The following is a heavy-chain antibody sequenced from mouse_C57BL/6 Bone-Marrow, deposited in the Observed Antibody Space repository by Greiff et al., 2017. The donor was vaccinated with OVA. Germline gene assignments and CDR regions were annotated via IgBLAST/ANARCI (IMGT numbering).Heavy chain of an antibody. CDR1: GYSITSGYY. D-gene: IGHD2-3*01. J-gene: IGHJ3*01. V-gene: IGHV3-6*01. Sequence: EVKLMESGPGLVKPSQSLSLTCSVTGYSITSGYYWNWIRQFPGNKLEWMGYISYDGSNNYNPSLKNRISITRDTSKNQFFLKLKSVTTEDTATYYCARWLLWFAYWGQGTLVTVSA. CDR2: ISYDGSN. CDR3: ARWLLWFAY.